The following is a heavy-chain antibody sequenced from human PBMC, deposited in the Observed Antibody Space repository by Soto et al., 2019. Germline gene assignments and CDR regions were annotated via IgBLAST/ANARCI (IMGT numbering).Heavy chain of an antibody. J-gene: IGHJ6*02. CDR2: VNPNSGNT. CDR3: ARAQNYYYYYGMDV. V-gene: IGHV1-8*01. Sequence: ASVKVSCKASGYTFTSYDINWVRQATGQGLEWMGWVNPNSGNTGYAQKFQGRVTMTRNTSISTAYMELSSLRSEDTAVYYCARAQNYYYYYGMDVWGQGTTVTVSS. CDR1: GYTFTSYD.